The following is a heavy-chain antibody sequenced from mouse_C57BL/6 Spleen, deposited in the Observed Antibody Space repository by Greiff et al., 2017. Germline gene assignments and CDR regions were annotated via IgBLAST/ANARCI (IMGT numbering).Heavy chain of an antibody. CDR2: IYWGDDK. V-gene: IGHV8-12*01. D-gene: IGHD2-13*01. CDR3: ARGGRYDSDYVDAMDY. J-gene: IGHJ4*01. Sequence: QVTLKVSGPGLLQSSQTLSLTCSFSGFSLSTSGMGVGWIRQPSGKGLEWLAHIYWGDDKRYNPSMKSRPTISKATSSNQVFLKITCVDTADTATYDCARGGRYDSDYVDAMDYWGQGTAVTVSS. CDR1: GFSLSTSGMG.